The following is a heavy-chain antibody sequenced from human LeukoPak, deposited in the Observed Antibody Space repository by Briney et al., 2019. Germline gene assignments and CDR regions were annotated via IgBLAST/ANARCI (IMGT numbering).Heavy chain of an antibody. CDR2: INPNSGGT. V-gene: IGHV1-2*02. Sequence: ASVKVSCKASGYTFTGYYMHWVRQAPGQGLEWIGWINPNSGGTNYAQKFQGRVTMTRDTSISTADMELSRLRSDDTDVHSCARRSSPNYNHYWGQGTLVTVSS. J-gene: IGHJ4*02. D-gene: IGHD3-10*01. CDR1: GYTFTGYY. CDR3: ARRSSPNYNHY.